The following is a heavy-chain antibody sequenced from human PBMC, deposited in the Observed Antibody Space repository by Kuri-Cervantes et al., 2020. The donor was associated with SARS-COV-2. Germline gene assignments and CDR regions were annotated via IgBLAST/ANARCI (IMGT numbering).Heavy chain of an antibody. D-gene: IGHD4-17*01. CDR3: ARGRATVTVIGAFDI. CDR1: GFTFSSYG. J-gene: IGHJ3*02. V-gene: IGHV3-33*01. CDR2: IWYDGSNK. Sequence: GGSLRLSCAASGFTFSSYGMHWVRQAPGKGLEWVAVIWYDGSNKYYADSVKGRFTISRDNSKNTLYLQMNSLRAEDTAVYYCARGRATVTVIGAFDIWGQGTMVTVSS.